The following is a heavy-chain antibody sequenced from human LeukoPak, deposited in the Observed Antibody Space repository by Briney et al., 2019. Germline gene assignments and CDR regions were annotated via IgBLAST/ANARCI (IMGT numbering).Heavy chain of an antibody. V-gene: IGHV3-23*01. CDR1: GFTFSSYA. CDR3: AKDRGMFLVGYLDY. CDR2: ISGSGGTT. Sequence: GGSLRLSCAASGFTFSSYAMSWVRQAPGKGLEWVPAISGSGGTTYYADSEKGRFTISRDNSKNTLYLQMNSLRAEDTAVYYCAKDRGMFLVGYLDYWGQGTLVTVSS. J-gene: IGHJ4*02. D-gene: IGHD2-15*01.